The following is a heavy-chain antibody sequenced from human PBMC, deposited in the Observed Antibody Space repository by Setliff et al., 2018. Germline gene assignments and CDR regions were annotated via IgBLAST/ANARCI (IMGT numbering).Heavy chain of an antibody. J-gene: IGHJ6*03. D-gene: IGHD1-1*01. CDR3: ARDREGDGNYYMDV. V-gene: IGHV3-74*01. CDR2: MNSDGSTK. CDR1: GFTFRSYW. Sequence: LRLSCEASGFTFRSYWMHWVRQAPGEGLVWVSRMNSDGSTKNYADSVKGRFTISRDNAKNTLYLQMNSLRAEDTAVYYCARDREGDGNYYMDVWGKGTTVTVSS.